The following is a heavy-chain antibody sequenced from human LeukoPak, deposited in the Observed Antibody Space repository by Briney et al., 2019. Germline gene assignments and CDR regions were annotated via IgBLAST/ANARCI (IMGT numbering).Heavy chain of an antibody. CDR3: ATYGDYGLDY. D-gene: IGHD4-17*01. J-gene: IGHJ4*02. CDR1: GFTFDDYA. V-gene: IGHV3-9*01. Sequence: GGSLRLSCAPSGFTFDDYAMHWVRQAPGKGLEWVSGISWNSGSIGYADSVKGRFTISRDNAKNSLYLQMNSLRAEDTAVYYCATYGDYGLDYWGQGTLVTLSS. CDR2: ISWNSGSI.